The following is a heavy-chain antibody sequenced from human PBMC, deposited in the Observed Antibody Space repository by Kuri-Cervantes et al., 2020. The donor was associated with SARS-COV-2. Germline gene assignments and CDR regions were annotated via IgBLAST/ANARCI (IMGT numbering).Heavy chain of an antibody. CDR2: ISAYNGNT. D-gene: IGHD4-23*01. J-gene: IGHJ5*02. Sequence: ASVKVSCKASGYAFTSYGISWVRQAPGQGFEWMGWISAYNGNTNYAQKLQGRVTMTTDTSTSTAYMELRSMRSDDTAVYYCARDRLDYGDNSDNWFDTWGQGTLVTVSS. CDR3: ARDRLDYGDNSDNWFDT. V-gene: IGHV1-18*04. CDR1: GYAFTSYG.